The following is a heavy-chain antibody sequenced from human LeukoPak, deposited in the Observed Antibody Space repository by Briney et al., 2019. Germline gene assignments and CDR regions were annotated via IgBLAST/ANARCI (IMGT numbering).Heavy chain of an antibody. CDR3: ARGYDILTGYLYDY. D-gene: IGHD3-9*01. CDR1: GFTFSSYG. Sequence: GGSLRLSCAASGFTFSSYGMHWVRQAPGKGLEWVAVIWYDGSNKYYADSVKGRFTISRDNSKNTLYLQVNSLRAEDTAVYYCARGYDILTGYLYDYWGQGTLVTVSS. CDR2: IWYDGSNK. J-gene: IGHJ4*02. V-gene: IGHV3-33*01.